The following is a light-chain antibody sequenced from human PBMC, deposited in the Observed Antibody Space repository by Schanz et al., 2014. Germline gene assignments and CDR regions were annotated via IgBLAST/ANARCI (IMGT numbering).Light chain of an antibody. V-gene: IGLV2-8*01. CDR2: EVS. Sequence: QSALTQPPSASGSPGQSVTISCTGTSSDVGGYNQVSWYQQHPGKAPKLMIYEVSKRPSGVPDRFSGSKSGNTASLTVSGRQAEDEADYYCSSYAGNKYVFGTGTKLTVL. CDR1: SSDVGGYNQ. CDR3: SSYAGNKYV. J-gene: IGLJ1*01.